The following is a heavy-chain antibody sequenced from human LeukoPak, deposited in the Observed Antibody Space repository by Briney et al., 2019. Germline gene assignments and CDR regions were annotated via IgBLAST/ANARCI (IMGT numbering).Heavy chain of an antibody. CDR3: VSVVVAATGYYFDY. CDR1: GGTFISYA. D-gene: IGHD2-15*01. Sequence: SVTVSCKASGGTFISYAISWVRQAPGQGLEWMGRIIPILGIANYAQKFQGRVTITADKSTSTAYMELSSLRSEDTAVYYCVSVVVAATGYYFDYWGQGTLVTVSS. J-gene: IGHJ4*02. V-gene: IGHV1-69*04. CDR2: IIPILGIA.